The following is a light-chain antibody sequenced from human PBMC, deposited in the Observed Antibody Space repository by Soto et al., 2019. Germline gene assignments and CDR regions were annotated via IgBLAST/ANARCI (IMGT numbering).Light chain of an antibody. V-gene: IGLV2-14*03. CDR3: SSYTSSGTVV. J-gene: IGLJ2*01. Sequence: QSALTQPASVSGSPGQSITISCTGTSSDVGGYNYVSWYQQHPGKAPKLMIYYVSNRPSGVSNRFSGSKSGNTASLTISGLQAEDEADYYCSSYTSSGTVVFGGGTKLTVL. CDR2: YVS. CDR1: SSDVGGYNY.